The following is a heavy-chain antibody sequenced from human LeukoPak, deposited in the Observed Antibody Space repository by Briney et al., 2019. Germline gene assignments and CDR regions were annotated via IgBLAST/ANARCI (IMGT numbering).Heavy chain of an antibody. CDR2: IHYSGRT. Sequence: SETLSLTCTVSGGSLSSYYWSWIRQPPGKGLECIGYIHYSGRTNYNPSLKSRVTMSVDTSKIQISLKLTSVTAADTAVYYCARHFDYDSGGDAFDVWGQGTMVTVSS. J-gene: IGHJ3*01. D-gene: IGHD3-10*01. V-gene: IGHV4-59*08. CDR3: ARHFDYDSGGDAFDV. CDR1: GGSLSSYY.